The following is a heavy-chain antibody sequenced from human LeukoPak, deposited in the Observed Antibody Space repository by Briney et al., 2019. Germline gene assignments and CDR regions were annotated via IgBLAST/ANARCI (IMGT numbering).Heavy chain of an antibody. J-gene: IGHJ6*03. CDR3: ARDVTAVTDYYYYYYMDV. V-gene: IGHV3-23*01. Sequence: GGSLRLSCAASGFTFSSYAMSWVRQAPGKGLEWVSAISGSGGTIYYADSVKGRFTISRDNAKNSLYLQMNSLRAEDTAVYYCARDVTAVTDYYYYYYMDVWGKGTTVTISS. D-gene: IGHD4-17*01. CDR1: GFTFSSYA. CDR2: ISGSGGTI.